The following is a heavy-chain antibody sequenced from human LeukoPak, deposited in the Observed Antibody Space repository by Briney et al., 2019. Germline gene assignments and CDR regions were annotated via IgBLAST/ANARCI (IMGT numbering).Heavy chain of an antibody. CDR2: ISSSSSSYK. J-gene: IGHJ6*03. Sequence: KPGGSLRLSCAASGFTFSSYSMNWVRQAPGKGLEWVSSISSSSSSYKYYADSVKGRFTVSRDNAKNSLYLQMNSLRADDTAVYYCAREKSFLEWLSTGRRDGYYMDVWGKGTTVTVSS. CDR3: AREKSFLEWLSTGRRDGYYMDV. V-gene: IGHV3-21*01. CDR1: GFTFSSYS. D-gene: IGHD3-3*02.